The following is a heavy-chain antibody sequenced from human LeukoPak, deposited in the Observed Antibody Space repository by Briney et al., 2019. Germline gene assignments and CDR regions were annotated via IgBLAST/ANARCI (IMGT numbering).Heavy chain of an antibody. D-gene: IGHD2-2*01. CDR3: ARVGDTVVVPAASADY. J-gene: IGHJ4*02. CDR2: ISAYNGNT. Sequence: ASVKVSCKASGYTFTSYGISWVRQAPGQGLEWMGWISAYNGNTNYAQKLQGRVTMTTDTSTSTAYMELRSLRSDDTAVYYCARVGDTVVVPAASADYWGQGTLVTVSS. CDR1: GYTFTSYG. V-gene: IGHV1-18*01.